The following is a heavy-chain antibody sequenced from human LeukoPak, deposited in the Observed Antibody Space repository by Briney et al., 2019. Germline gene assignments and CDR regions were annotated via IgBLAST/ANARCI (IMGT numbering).Heavy chain of an antibody. V-gene: IGHV3-30*02. CDR2: IRYDGSNK. CDR1: GFTFSSYG. CDR3: AKDDAWLRFGE. J-gene: IGHJ4*02. D-gene: IGHD3-10*01. Sequence: GGSLRLSCAASGFTFSSYGMHWVRQAPGKGLEWVAFIRYDGSNKYYADSVKGRFTISRDNSKSTLYLEVISLTAEDTAVYYCAKDDAWLRFGEWSQGTLVTVSS.